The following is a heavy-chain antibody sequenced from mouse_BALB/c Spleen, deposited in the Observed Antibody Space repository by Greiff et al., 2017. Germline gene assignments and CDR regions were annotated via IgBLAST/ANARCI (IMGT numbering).Heavy chain of an antibody. CDR2: IDPSDSYT. J-gene: IGHJ2*01. D-gene: IGHD3-3*01. CDR3: ARWGDVSFDY. Sequence: QVQLQQPGAELVKPGASVKLSCKASGYTFTSYWMHWVKQRPGQGLEWIGEIDPSDSYTNYNQKFKGKATLTVDKSSSTAYMQLSSLTSEDSAVYYCARWGDVSFDYWGQGTTLTVSS. V-gene: IGHV1-69*02. CDR1: GYTFTSYW.